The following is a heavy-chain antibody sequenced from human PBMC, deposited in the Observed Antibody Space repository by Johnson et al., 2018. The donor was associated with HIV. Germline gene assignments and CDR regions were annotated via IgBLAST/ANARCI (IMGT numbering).Heavy chain of an antibody. J-gene: IGHJ3*02. Sequence: EVQLVESGGGFVKPGGSLRLSCAASGFTVSSNYMSWVRQAPGKGLEWVSVIYSGGSTYYADSVKGRFTISRDNSKNTLYLQMNSLRAEDTAVYYCAREKTTPDAFDIWGQGTMVTVSS. CDR3: AREKTTPDAFDI. V-gene: IGHV3-66*01. D-gene: IGHD4-11*01. CDR2: IYSGGST. CDR1: GFTVSSNY.